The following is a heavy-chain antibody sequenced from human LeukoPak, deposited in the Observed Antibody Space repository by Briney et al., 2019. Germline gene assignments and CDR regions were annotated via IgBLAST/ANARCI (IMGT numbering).Heavy chain of an antibody. J-gene: IGHJ5*02. D-gene: IGHD2-2*03. V-gene: IGHV3-23*01. CDR3: AKVLDIVVVPAAPFDP. CDR1: GFTFSSYA. Sequence: GGSLRLSCAASGFTFSSYAMSWVRQAPGKGLEWVSAISGSGGGTYYADSVKGRFTISRDNSKNTLYLQMNSLRAEDTAVYYCAKVLDIVVVPAAPFDPWGQGTLVTVSS. CDR2: ISGSGGGT.